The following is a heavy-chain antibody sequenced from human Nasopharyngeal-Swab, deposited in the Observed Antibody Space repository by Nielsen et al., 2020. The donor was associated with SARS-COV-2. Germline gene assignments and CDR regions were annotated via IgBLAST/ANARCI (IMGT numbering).Heavy chain of an antibody. CDR3: VHLWLPGF. J-gene: IGHJ4*02. D-gene: IGHD2-21*01. V-gene: IGHV4-39*07. CDR1: GDSISSSGYY. Sequence: SETLSLTCSVSGDSISSSGYYWGWVRQPPGKGLEWIGRLYYTGDTYYNPSLRGRVTLSVDTSKNQVSLKLSSVTAADTALYFCVHLWLPGFWGQGTLVTVPS. CDR2: LYYTGDT.